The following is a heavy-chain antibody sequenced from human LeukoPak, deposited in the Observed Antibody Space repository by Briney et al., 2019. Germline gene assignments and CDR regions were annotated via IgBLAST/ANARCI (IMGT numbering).Heavy chain of an antibody. D-gene: IGHD3-10*01. CDR3: ARGRGYYYGMDV. CDR1: GYTFTSYD. Sequence: ASVKVSCKASGYTFTSYDINWVRQATGQGLEWMGWMNPNSGNTGYAQKFQGRVTMTRNTSISTAYMELSRLRSEDTAVYYCARGRGYYYGMDVWGQGTTVTFSS. V-gene: IGHV1-8*01. J-gene: IGHJ6*02. CDR2: MNPNSGNT.